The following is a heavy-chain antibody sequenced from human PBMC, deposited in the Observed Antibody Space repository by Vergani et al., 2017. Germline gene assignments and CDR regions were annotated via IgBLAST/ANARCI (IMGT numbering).Heavy chain of an antibody. CDR3: ARGLVAPDYYYYYGMDV. V-gene: IGHV1-3*02. Sequence: QVQLVQSGAEVKKPGASVKVSCKASGYTFTGYYMHWVRQAPGQGLEWMGWSNAGNGNTKYSQEFQGRVTITRDTSASTAYMELSSLRSEDMAVYYCARGLVAPDYYYYYGMDVWGQGTTVTVSS. J-gene: IGHJ6*02. D-gene: IGHD2-15*01. CDR1: GYTFTGYY. CDR2: SNAGNGNT.